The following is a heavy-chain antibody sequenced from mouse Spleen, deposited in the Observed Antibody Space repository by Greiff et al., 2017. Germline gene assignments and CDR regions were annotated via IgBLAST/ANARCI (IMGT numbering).Heavy chain of an antibody. J-gene: IGHJ4*01. V-gene: IGHV5-6-2*01. CDR3: ARPCHHYYDGSYDAMDD. CDR1: GFTFSSYA. CDR2: INSNGGST. D-gene: IGHD1-1*01. Sequence: EVHLVESGGGLVKPGGSLKLSCAASGFTFSSYAMSWVRQTPEKRLEWVAAINSNGGSTYYPDTVKDRFTISRDNAKNTLYLQMSSLRSEDTALYYCARPCHHYYDGSYDAMDDWGQGTSVTVSS.